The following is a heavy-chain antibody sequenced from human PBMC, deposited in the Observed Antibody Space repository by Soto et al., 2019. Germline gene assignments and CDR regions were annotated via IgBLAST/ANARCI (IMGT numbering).Heavy chain of an antibody. CDR1: GGSISSYY. Sequence: SETLSLTCTVSGGSISSYYWSWIRQPPGKGLEWIGYIYYSGSTNYNPSLKSRVTISEDTSKNQFSLKLSSVTAADTAVYYCARVARGYSSSWWVDYWGQGTLVTVS. D-gene: IGHD6-6*01. CDR2: IYYSGST. CDR3: ARVARGYSSSWWVDY. J-gene: IGHJ4*02. V-gene: IGHV4-59*01.